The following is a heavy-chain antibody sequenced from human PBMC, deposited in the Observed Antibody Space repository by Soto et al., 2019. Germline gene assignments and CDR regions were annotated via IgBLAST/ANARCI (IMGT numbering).Heavy chain of an antibody. J-gene: IGHJ4*02. CDR2: ISYDGSNK. Sequence: GGSLRLSCAASGFTFSSYAMHWVRQAPGKGLEWVAVISYDGSNKYYADSVKGRFTISRDNSKNTLYLQMNSLRAEDTAVYYCARHVNLPLAGTGFDSWGRGTLVTVSS. D-gene: IGHD6-19*01. CDR3: ARHVNLPLAGTGFDS. V-gene: IGHV3-30-3*01. CDR1: GFTFSSYA.